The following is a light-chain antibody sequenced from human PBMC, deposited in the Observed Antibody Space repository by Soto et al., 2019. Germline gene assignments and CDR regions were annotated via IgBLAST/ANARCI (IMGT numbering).Light chain of an antibody. CDR2: AAS. Sequence: EIQMTQSPSSLSAPVGDRVTITCRASQGIGSYLNWYQQKLGKAPKLLIYAASNLQSGVPLRFSGSGSGTEFTLTISSLQSEDFAVYYCQQYNKWPLTFGGGTKVDI. CDR1: QGIGSY. CDR3: QQYNKWPLT. J-gene: IGKJ4*01. V-gene: IGKV1-39*01.